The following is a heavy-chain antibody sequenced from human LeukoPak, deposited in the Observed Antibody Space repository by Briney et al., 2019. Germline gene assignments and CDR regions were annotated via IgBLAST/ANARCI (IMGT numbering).Heavy chain of an antibody. CDR1: GYSISSGYY. Sequence: SETLSLTCTVSGYSISSGYYWGWIRQPPGKGLEWIGSIYHSGSTYYNPSLKSRVTISVDTSKNQFSLKLSSVIAADTAVYYCARDEKGGHSGSYTAEYFQHWGQGTLVTVSS. CDR2: IYHSGST. V-gene: IGHV4-38-2*02. J-gene: IGHJ1*01. CDR3: ARDEKGGHSGSYTAEYFQH. D-gene: IGHD1-26*01.